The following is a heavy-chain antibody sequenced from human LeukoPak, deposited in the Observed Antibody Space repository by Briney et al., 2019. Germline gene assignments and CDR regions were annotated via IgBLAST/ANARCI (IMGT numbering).Heavy chain of an antibody. J-gene: IGHJ4*02. Sequence: SETLSLTCAVYGGSFSGYYWSWIRQPPGKGLEWIGEINHSGSTNYNPSLKSRVTISVDTSKNQFSLKLSSVAAADTAVYYCARLGYYYDSSGYYKRGFDYWGQGTLVTVSS. CDR3: ARLGYYYDSSGYYKRGFDY. D-gene: IGHD3-22*01. V-gene: IGHV4-34*01. CDR1: GGSFSGYY. CDR2: INHSGST.